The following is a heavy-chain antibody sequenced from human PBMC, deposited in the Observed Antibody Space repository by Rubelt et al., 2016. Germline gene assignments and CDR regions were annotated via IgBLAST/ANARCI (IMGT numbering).Heavy chain of an antibody. CDR3: ARGNGYYGMDV. V-gene: IGHV4-59*01. D-gene: IGHD2-8*01. CDR2: IFDIGRT. Sequence: QVQLQESGPGLVKPSETLSLTCTVSGGSISSYFWNWIRQPPGKGLEWIGYIFDIGRTNYNPSLKIRVTISVDTAKNQFSLRLRSATAAETAVYYCARGNGYYGMDVWGQGTTVTVSS. CDR1: GGSISSYF. J-gene: IGHJ6*02.